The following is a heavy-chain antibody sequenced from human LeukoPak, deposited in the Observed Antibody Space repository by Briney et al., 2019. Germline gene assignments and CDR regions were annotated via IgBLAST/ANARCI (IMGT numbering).Heavy chain of an antibody. J-gene: IGHJ5*02. CDR3: ARDRYYYDSSGHTGGDWFDP. Sequence: SETLSLTCTVSGGSISSYYWSWIRQPPGKGLEWIGYIYYSGSTNYNPSLKSRVTISVDTSKNQFSLKLSSVTAADTAVYYCARDRYYYDSSGHTGGDWFDPWGQGTLVTVSS. V-gene: IGHV4-59*12. CDR1: GGSISSYY. D-gene: IGHD3-22*01. CDR2: IYYSGST.